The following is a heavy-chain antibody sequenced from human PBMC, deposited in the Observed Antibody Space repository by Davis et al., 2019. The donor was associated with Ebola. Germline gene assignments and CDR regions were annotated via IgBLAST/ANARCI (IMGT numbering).Heavy chain of an antibody. D-gene: IGHD6-13*01. CDR1: GFTFSTHS. Sequence: GESLKISCEASGFTFSTHSMNWVRQAPGKGLEWVSYISSTGRTIYYADSVKGRFTISRDNAKSSLYLQMNSLRAEDTAVYNCARVDGFSSSWYYFNYWGQGTLVTVSS. V-gene: IGHV3-48*04. CDR3: ARVDGFSSSWYYFNY. J-gene: IGHJ4*02. CDR2: ISSTGRTI.